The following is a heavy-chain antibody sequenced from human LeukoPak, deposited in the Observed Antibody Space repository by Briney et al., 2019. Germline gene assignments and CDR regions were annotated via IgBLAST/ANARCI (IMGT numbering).Heavy chain of an antibody. CDR2: ISANNGNT. V-gene: IGHV1-18*01. D-gene: IGHD6-19*01. CDR3: ARVYVMAGNNWFDP. Sequence: ASVKVSCKASGYTFTSYGITWVRQAPGQGLEWMGWISANNGNTNYAQKLQGRVTMTTDTSTSTVYMELRSLTSDDTAVYYCARVYVMAGNNWFDPWGQGTLVTVSS. CDR1: GYTFTSYG. J-gene: IGHJ5*02.